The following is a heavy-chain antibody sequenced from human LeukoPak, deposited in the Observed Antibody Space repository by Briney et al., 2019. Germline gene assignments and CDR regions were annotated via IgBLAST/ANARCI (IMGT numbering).Heavy chain of an antibody. Sequence: ASVKVSCKASGYTFTSYYMHWVRQAPGQGLEWMGIINPSGGSTSYAQKFQGRVTMTRDTSTSTVYMELSSLRSEDTAVYYCARDGGMQWLATHWFDPWGQGTLVTVSS. D-gene: IGHD6-19*01. CDR1: GYTFTSYY. V-gene: IGHV1-46*01. CDR3: ARDGGMQWLATHWFDP. CDR2: INPSGGST. J-gene: IGHJ5*02.